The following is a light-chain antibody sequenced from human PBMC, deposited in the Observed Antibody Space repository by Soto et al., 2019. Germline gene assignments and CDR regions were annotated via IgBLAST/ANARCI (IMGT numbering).Light chain of an antibody. J-gene: IGKJ1*01. CDR2: GAS. CDR3: QPYGSHGT. V-gene: IGKV3-20*01. CDR1: QSLSSSY. Sequence: EIVLTQSPCTLSLSPGERATLSFRASQSLSSSYLAWYQQKHGQAPSLLIYGASTRATGIPDRFSGSGSGTDFTLTICGLEPEDFAVYHCQPYGSHGTFGQGTKVDIK.